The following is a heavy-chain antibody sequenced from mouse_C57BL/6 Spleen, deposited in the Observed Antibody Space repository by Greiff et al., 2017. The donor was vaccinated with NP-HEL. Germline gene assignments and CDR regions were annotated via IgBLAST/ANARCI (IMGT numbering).Heavy chain of an antibody. Sequence: EVQLVESGGGLVKPGGSLKLSCAASGFTFSDYGMHWVRQAPEKGLEWVAYISSGSSTIYYVDTVKGRFTISRDNAKNTLFLQMTSLRSEDTAMYYCATGVTHYGGAMDYWGQGTSVTVSS. CDR2: ISSGSSTI. D-gene: IGHD1-2*01. CDR3: ATGVTHYGGAMDY. CDR1: GFTFSDYG. J-gene: IGHJ4*01. V-gene: IGHV5-17*01.